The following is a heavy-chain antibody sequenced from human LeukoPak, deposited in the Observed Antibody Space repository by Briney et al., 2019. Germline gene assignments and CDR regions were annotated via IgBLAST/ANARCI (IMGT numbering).Heavy chain of an antibody. D-gene: IGHD4-17*01. V-gene: IGHV3-23*01. CDR1: GFTFSSYE. Sequence: GGSLRLSCAASGFTFSSYEMNWGRQAPGKGVGWVSAISGRGGRTYYAASVKGRFTTSRDNSKNTLYLQMNSLRAEDTAVYYCAKPTGVNTVTPPFEYWGQGTLGTVSS. J-gene: IGHJ4*02. CDR2: ISGRGGRT. CDR3: AKPTGVNTVTPPFEY.